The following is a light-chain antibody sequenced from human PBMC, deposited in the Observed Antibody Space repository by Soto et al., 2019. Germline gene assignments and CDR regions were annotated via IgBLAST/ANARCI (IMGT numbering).Light chain of an antibody. CDR3: CSYAGGSIYV. V-gene: IGLV2-23*01. J-gene: IGLJ1*01. Sequence: QSALTQPASVSGSPGQSTTISCTGTSSDVGSYNLVSWYQKRPGKAPQLMLYEGNKRPSGVSNRFSGSKSGNTASLTISGLQAEDEADYYCCSYAGGSIYVFGTGTKLTVL. CDR1: SSDVGSYNL. CDR2: EGN.